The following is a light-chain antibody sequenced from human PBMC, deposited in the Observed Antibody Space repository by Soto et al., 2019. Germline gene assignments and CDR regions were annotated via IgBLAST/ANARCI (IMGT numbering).Light chain of an antibody. CDR3: QQYYVYPLT. V-gene: IGKV1-5*01. J-gene: IGKJ4*02. CDR1: QSISSW. Sequence: DVQMTQSPSTLSASIGDRVFITCRASQSISSWLAWYQQKPGQAPDLLIYDASNLESGVQSRFSGSGSETQFTLTINSLQPAYFASYYCQQYYVYPLTFGGGTKVEI. CDR2: DAS.